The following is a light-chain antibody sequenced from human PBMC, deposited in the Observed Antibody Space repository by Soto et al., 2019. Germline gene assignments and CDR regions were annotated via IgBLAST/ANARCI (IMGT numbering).Light chain of an antibody. CDR3: QQYGSSRWT. CDR1: QSVSSNY. V-gene: IGKV3-20*01. Sequence: ENVLTQSPGTLSLSPGERATLSCRASQSVSSNYLAWYQQKPGQAPRLLVYGASSRATGIPDRFSGSGSGTDFALTISRLEPEDFAVYYCQQYGSSRWTFGQGTKV. CDR2: GAS. J-gene: IGKJ1*01.